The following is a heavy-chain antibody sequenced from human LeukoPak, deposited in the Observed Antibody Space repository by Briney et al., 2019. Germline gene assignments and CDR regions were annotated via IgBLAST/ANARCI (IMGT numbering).Heavy chain of an antibody. Sequence: PGRSLRLSCAASGFTFSSYAMHWVRQAPGKGLEWVAVISYDGSNKYYADSVKGRFTISRDNSKNTLYLQMNSLRAEDTAVYYCARRMTTNPMFDYWGQGTLVTVSS. CDR1: GFTFSSYA. V-gene: IGHV3-30-3*01. D-gene: IGHD4-17*01. J-gene: IGHJ4*02. CDR3: ARRMTTNPMFDY. CDR2: ISYDGSNK.